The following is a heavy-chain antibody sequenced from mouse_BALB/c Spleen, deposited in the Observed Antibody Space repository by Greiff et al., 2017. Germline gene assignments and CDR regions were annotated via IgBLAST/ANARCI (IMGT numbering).Heavy chain of an antibody. CDR2: IYPGNSDT. J-gene: IGHJ2*01. V-gene: IGHV1-5*01. CDR1: GYAFSSYW. Sequence: VQLQQSGAELVRPGSSVKISCKASGYAFSSYWMDWVKQRPGQGLEWIGAIYPGNSDTSYNQKFKGKAKLTAVTSASTAYMELSSLTNEDSAVYYCTRSDGNYVPYYFDYWGQGTTLTVSS. CDR3: TRSDGNYVPYYFDY. D-gene: IGHD2-1*01.